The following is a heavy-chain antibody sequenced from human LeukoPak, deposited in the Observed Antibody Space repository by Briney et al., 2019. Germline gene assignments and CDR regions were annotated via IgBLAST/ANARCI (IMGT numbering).Heavy chain of an antibody. V-gene: IGHV1-69*06. CDR2: IIPIFGTA. CDR1: GGTFSSYA. CDR3: ATSYYDILTGHFDY. D-gene: IGHD3-9*01. J-gene: IGHJ4*02. Sequence: SVKVSCKASGGTFSSYAISWVRQAPGQGLEWMGGIIPIFGTANYAQKFQGRVTMTEDTSTDTAYMELSSLRSEDTAVYYCATSYYDILTGHFDYWGPGTLVTVSS.